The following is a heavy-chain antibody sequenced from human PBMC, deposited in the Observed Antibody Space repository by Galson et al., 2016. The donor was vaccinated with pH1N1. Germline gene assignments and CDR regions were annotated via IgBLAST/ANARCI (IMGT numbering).Heavy chain of an antibody. CDR1: GASISAYY. Sequence: ETLSLTCAVSGASISAYYWSWIRQPPGRGLEWIGEIHHSGTTNYNPSLKSRVTISVDTSKNQFFLNLSSVTAADTAVYSCARGSPIVLVPSAIEDFYYFGLDVGGQGTTVTVSS. J-gene: IGHJ6*02. CDR2: IHHSGTT. V-gene: IGHV4-34*01. CDR3: ARGSPIVLVPSAIEDFYYFGLDV. D-gene: IGHD2-2*01.